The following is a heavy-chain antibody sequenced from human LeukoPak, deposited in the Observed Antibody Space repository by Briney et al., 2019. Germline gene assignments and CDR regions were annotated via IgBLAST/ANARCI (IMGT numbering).Heavy chain of an antibody. CDR1: GFTFSSYA. V-gene: IGHV3-64*04. J-gene: IGHJ5*02. Sequence: GGSLRLSCSASGFTFSSYAMHWVRQAPGKGLEYVSAISSNGGSTHYADSVKGRFTISRDNAKNMVYLQMNSLRGEDTAVYYCARENFDPWGQGTQVTVSS. CDR2: ISSNGGST. CDR3: ARENFDP.